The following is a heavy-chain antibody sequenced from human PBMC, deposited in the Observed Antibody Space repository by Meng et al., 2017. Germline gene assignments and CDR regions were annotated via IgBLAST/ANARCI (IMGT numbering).Heavy chain of an antibody. J-gene: IGHJ3*02. CDR3: ARDPEDYYDSKNAFDI. CDR1: GYSISSGYY. D-gene: IGHD3-22*01. Sequence: SQTRSLTGAVSGYSISSGYYWGWIRQPPGKGLEWIGSIYHSGSTYYNPSLKSRVTISVDTSKNQFSLKLSSVTAADTAVYYCARDPEDYYDSKNAFDIWGQGTMVTVSS. CDR2: IYHSGST. V-gene: IGHV4-38-2*02.